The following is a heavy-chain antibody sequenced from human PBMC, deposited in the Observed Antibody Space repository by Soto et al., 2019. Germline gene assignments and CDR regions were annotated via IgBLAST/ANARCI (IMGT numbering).Heavy chain of an antibody. CDR1: GGTFNNYG. V-gene: IGHV1-69*01. Sequence: QVQLVQSGAEVKKPGSSVKVPCKASGGTFNNYGMGWVRQAPGQGLEWMGGIIPMIGRTNYAQKFQGRLTLTADASRSTAYMELRSLRSDDTAVYYCASSDYDVLTGYSYDDWGQGTLVTVSS. CDR2: IIPMIGRT. J-gene: IGHJ4*02. CDR3: ASSDYDVLTGYSYDD. D-gene: IGHD3-9*01.